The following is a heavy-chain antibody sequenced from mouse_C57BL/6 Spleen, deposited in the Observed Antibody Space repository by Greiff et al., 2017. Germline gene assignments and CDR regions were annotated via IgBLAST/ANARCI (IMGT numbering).Heavy chain of an antibody. CDR3: TRWGYDYDDYYAMDY. Sequence: VQLQQSGTVLARPGASVKMSCKTSGYTFTSYWIHWVKQRPGQGLEWIGAIYPGNSDTSYNQKFKGKAKLTAVTSASTAYMELSSLTNEDSAVYYCTRWGYDYDDYYAMDYWGQGTSVTVSS. CDR2: IYPGNSDT. D-gene: IGHD2-4*01. V-gene: IGHV1-5*01. J-gene: IGHJ4*01. CDR1: GYTFTSYW.